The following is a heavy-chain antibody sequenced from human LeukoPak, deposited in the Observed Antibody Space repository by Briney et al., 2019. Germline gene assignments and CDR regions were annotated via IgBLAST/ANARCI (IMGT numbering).Heavy chain of an antibody. CDR2: IYHSGST. CDR3: ARTPTTLVTYYFDY. D-gene: IGHD4-23*01. V-gene: IGHV4-38-2*01. CDR1: GYSISSGYY. Sequence: SETLSLTCAVSGYSISSGYYWGWIRQPPGKGLEWIGSIYHSGSTYYNPSLKSRVTISVDTSKNQFSLKLSSVTAADTAVYYCARTPTTLVTYYFDYWGQGTLVTVSS. J-gene: IGHJ4*02.